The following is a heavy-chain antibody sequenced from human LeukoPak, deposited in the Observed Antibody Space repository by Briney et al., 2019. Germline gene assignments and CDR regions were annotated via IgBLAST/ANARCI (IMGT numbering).Heavy chain of an antibody. Sequence: GGSLRLSCAASGFTFSSYAMSWVRQAPGKGLEWVSAISGSGGSTYYADSVKGRFTISRDNSKNTLYLQMNSLRAEDTAVYYCARDPSGVVATPWESWFDPWGQGTLVTVSS. J-gene: IGHJ5*02. CDR1: GFTFSSYA. CDR3: ARDPSGVVATPWESWFDP. D-gene: IGHD5-12*01. CDR2: ISGSGGST. V-gene: IGHV3-23*01.